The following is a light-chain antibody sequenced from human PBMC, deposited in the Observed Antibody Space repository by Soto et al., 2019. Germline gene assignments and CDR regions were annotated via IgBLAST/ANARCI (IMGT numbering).Light chain of an antibody. Sequence: DIQMPQSPSSVSSSVGDRVTITCRASQDIKYWLAWYQQKPGKAPNLLIYAASSLQSGVPSRFSGSGSGTDFALTLSSLQPEDVATYYFQQGNSFPVTFGQGTKLAIQ. V-gene: IGKV1-12*01. J-gene: IGKJ2*01. CDR1: QDIKYW. CDR3: QQGNSFPVT. CDR2: AAS.